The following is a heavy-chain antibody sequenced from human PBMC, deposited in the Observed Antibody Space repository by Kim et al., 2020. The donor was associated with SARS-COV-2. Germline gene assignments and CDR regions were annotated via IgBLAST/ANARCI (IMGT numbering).Heavy chain of an antibody. D-gene: IGHD3-10*01. Sequence: ASVKVSCKASGYNFTKYAMNWVRQAPGQGLEWMGWINTNTGNPMYAQGFTGRFVFSLDTSVSTAYLQISSLKAEDSAFYYCARLNAYGSGNYYYPDGLDIWGQGTMVTVSS. J-gene: IGHJ3*02. V-gene: IGHV7-4-1*02. CDR2: INTNTGNP. CDR3: ARLNAYGSGNYYYPDGLDI. CDR1: GYNFTKYA.